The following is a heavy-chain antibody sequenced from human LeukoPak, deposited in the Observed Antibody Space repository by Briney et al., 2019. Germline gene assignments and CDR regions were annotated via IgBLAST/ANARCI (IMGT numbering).Heavy chain of an antibody. Sequence: PRASVKVSCKASGYTFTSYGISWVRQAPGQGLEWMGWISAYNGNTNYAQKLQGRVTMTTDTSTSTAYMELRSLRSDDTAVYYCARLNCGDCAYTPFDYWGQGTLVTVSS. V-gene: IGHV1-18*01. J-gene: IGHJ4*02. CDR1: GYTFTSYG. D-gene: IGHD2-21*02. CDR3: ARLNCGDCAYTPFDY. CDR2: ISAYNGNT.